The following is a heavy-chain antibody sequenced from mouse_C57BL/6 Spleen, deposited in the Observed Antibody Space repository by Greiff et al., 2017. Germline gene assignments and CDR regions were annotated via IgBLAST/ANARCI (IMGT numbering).Heavy chain of an antibody. V-gene: IGHV5-17*01. CDR2: ISSGSSTI. Sequence: EVKVVESGGGLVKPGGSLKLSCAASGFTFSDYGMHWVRQAPEKGLERVAYISSGSSTIYYADTVKGRFTISRDNAKNTLFLQMTRLRSEDTAMYYCANYDGSSYDAMDYWGQGTSVTVSS. CDR1: GFTFSDYG. CDR3: ANYDGSSYDAMDY. D-gene: IGHD1-1*01. J-gene: IGHJ4*01.